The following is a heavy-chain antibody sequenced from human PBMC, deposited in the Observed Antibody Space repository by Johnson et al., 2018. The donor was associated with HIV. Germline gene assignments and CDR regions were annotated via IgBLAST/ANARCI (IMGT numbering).Heavy chain of an antibody. CDR1: GFTFSSYG. CDR3: AKFHGSSASDAFDI. J-gene: IGHJ3*02. Sequence: QVQLVESGGGVVQPGRSLRLSCAASGFTFSSYGMHWVRQAPGKGLEWVAVISYDGSNKYYADSVKGRFTISRDNSKNTLYLQMNSLRAEDTAVYYCAKFHGSSASDAFDIWGQGTMVTVSS. D-gene: IGHD2-2*01. V-gene: IGHV3-30*18. CDR2: ISYDGSNK.